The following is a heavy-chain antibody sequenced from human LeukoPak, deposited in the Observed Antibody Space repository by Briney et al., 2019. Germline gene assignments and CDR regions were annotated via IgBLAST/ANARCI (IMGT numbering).Heavy chain of an antibody. Sequence: PSETLSLTCTVSGASISSYNWSWIRQPAGKGLEWIGRIYTTGSTDYNPSLKSRVTMSVDTSKNQFSLKVRSVTAADTAIYYCARDFYYGSGSQPFAPWGQGTLVTVSS. D-gene: IGHD3-10*01. CDR2: IYTTGST. CDR1: GASISSYN. V-gene: IGHV4-4*07. CDR3: ARDFYYGSGSQPFAP. J-gene: IGHJ5*02.